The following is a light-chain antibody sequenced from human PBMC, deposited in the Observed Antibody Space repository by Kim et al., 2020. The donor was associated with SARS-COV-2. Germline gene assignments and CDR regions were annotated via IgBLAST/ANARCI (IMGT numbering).Light chain of an antibody. V-gene: IGLV2-14*03. J-gene: IGLJ3*02. CDR1: SSDVGSYND. Sequence: GQSITISCTGTSSDVGSYNDVSWYQQHPVKDPKLMIYDVSNLPSGVSNRFSGSKSGNPASLTISGLQAEDEADYYCSSYTSSSTRVFGGGTKLTVL. CDR2: DVS. CDR3: SSYTSSSTRV.